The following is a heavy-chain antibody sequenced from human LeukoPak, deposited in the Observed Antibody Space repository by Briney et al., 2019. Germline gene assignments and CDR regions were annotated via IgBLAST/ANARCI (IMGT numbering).Heavy chain of an antibody. CDR1: GYTFTSYD. D-gene: IGHD3-3*01. CDR2: ISAYNGNT. CDR3: ARDEGRGTYFFGWYFDY. Sequence: ASVKVSCKASGYTFTSYDINWVRQATGQGLEWMGWISAYNGNTNYAQKLQGRVTMTTDPSTNTAYMELRSLRSDDTALYYCARDEGRGTYFFGWYFDYWGQGTLVTVSS. V-gene: IGHV1-18*01. J-gene: IGHJ4*02.